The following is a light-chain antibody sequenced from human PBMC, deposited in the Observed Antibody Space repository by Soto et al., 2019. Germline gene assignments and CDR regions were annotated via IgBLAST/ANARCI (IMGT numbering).Light chain of an antibody. J-gene: IGLJ3*02. CDR2: SNN. Sequence: QSVLPQPPSASGTPGQRVTLSCSGSSSNIGSNTVNWYQQLPGTAPKLLIYSNNQRPSGVPDRFSGSKSGTSASLAISGLQSEDEADYYCAVWDDSLNGWVFGGGTKVTVL. CDR3: AVWDDSLNGWV. V-gene: IGLV1-44*01. CDR1: SSNIGSNT.